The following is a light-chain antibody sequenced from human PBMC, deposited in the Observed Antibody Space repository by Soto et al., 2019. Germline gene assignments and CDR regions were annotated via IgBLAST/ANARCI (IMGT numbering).Light chain of an antibody. CDR3: SARDDSLSGVV. V-gene: IGLV1-47*01. J-gene: IGLJ2*01. CDR2: RSD. Sequence: QSVLTQPPSTCGTPGQRVTISCSGSSSNIGGNHVYWYQQFPGMAPKLLMYRSDQRPTGVPDRFSGSKSGTSASLAISGLRSDDEADYYCSARDDSLSGVVFGGGTKLTVL. CDR1: SSNIGGNH.